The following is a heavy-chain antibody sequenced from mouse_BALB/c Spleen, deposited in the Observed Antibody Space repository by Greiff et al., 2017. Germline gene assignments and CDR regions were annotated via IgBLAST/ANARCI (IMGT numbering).Heavy chain of an antibody. CDR3: ARRGGYYGYWYFDV. Sequence: EVQLQQSGAELVKPGASVKLSCTASGFNIKDTYMHWVQQRPEQGLEWIGRIDPANGNTKYDPKFQGKATITADTSSNTAYLQLSSLTSEDTAVYYCARRGGYYGYWYFDVWGAGTTVTVSS. CDR1: GFNIKDTY. J-gene: IGHJ1*01. CDR2: IDPANGNT. V-gene: IGHV14-3*02. D-gene: IGHD2-3*01.